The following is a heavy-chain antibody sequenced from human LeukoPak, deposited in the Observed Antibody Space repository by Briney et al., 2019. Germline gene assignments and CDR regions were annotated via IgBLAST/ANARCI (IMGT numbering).Heavy chain of an antibody. CDR3: AREAPSTYYFDY. Sequence: ASVKVSCKASGYTFTRYFMHWVRQAPGQGLEWMGIIYPSGGSTSYAQKFQGRVTMTRDTSTTTVYLELSSLTSEDTAVYYCAREAPSTYYFDYWGQGTLVTVSS. V-gene: IGHV1-46*01. D-gene: IGHD2-2*01. CDR1: GYTFTRYF. J-gene: IGHJ4*02. CDR2: IYPSGGST.